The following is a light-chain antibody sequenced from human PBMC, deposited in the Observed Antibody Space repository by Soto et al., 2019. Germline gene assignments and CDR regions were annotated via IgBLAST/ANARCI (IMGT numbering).Light chain of an antibody. Sequence: DIQMTQSPSSLSASVGDRVTITCRASQGISNYVAWYQQKPGKPPKLLIYAASTLQSGVPSRFSGSGSGREFTLTINSLQPEDVATYSCQKYSSVPVFGPGTKVDIK. V-gene: IGKV1-27*01. CDR2: AAS. J-gene: IGKJ3*01. CDR3: QKYSSVPV. CDR1: QGISNY.